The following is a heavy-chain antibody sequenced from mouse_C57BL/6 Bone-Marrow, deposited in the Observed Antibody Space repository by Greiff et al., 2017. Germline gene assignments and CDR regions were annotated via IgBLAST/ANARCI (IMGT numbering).Heavy chain of an antibody. CDR3: ARDPLPLRPMDY. V-gene: IGHV1-75*01. CDR2: IFPGSGST. CDR1: GYTFTDYY. J-gene: IGHJ4*01. D-gene: IGHD3-2*02. Sequence: QVHVKQSGPELVKPGASVKISCKASGYTFTDYYINWVKQRPGQGLEWIGWIFPGSGSTYYNEKFKGKATLTVDKSSSTAYMLLSSLTSEDSAVYFCARDPLPLRPMDYWGQGTSVTVSS.